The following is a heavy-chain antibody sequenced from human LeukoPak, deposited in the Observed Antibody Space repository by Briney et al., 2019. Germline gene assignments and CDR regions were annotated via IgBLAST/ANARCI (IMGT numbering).Heavy chain of an antibody. CDR3: AGYSGRYVYYMDV. J-gene: IGHJ6*03. Sequence: GGSLRLSCAASGFTFSSFAMDWVRQAPGKGLECVALISHDGSNKYYADSVKGRFTISRDNSKNTLYLQMNSLRAEDTAVYYCAGYSGRYVYYMDVWGKGTTVT. CDR1: GFTFSSFA. V-gene: IGHV3-30*14. CDR2: ISHDGSNK. D-gene: IGHD1-26*01.